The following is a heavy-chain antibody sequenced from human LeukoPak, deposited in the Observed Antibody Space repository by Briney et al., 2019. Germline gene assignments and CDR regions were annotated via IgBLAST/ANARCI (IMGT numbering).Heavy chain of an antibody. Sequence: GGSLRLSCAASGFTFSNYWMSWVRQAPGKGLEWVANIKQDGSDKFHVDSVRGRFTISRDNAKNSLYLQMNSLRAEDTAVYYCTRDTGSPPYYYYMDVWGKGTTVTVSS. D-gene: IGHD3-10*01. V-gene: IGHV3-7*01. CDR3: TRDTGSPPYYYYMDV. CDR1: GFTFSNYW. CDR2: IKQDGSDK. J-gene: IGHJ6*03.